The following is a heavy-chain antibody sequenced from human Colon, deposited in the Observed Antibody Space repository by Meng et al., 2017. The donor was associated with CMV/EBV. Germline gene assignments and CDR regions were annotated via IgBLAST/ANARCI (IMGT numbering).Heavy chain of an antibody. V-gene: IGHV3-11*04. CDR2: ISASGNDI. J-gene: IGHJ4*02. CDR3: TTIYGSGSKARN. D-gene: IGHD3-10*01. Sequence: CAASGFTFRYYYMTWIRQAPGKGLEWVSYISASGNDIYYADSVKGRFTISRDNAKNSLYLQMNSLRAEDMAVYYCTTIYGSGSKARNWGQGTLVTVSS. CDR1: GFTFRYYY.